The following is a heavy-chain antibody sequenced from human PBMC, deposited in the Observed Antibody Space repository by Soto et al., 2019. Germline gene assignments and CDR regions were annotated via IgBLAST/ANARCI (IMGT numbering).Heavy chain of an antibody. D-gene: IGHD2-21*01. CDR3: AVAYGLDV. V-gene: IGHV3-7*01. J-gene: IGHJ6*02. CDR2: IKEDGSER. Sequence: EVQVVESGGGLVQPGGSLRLSCVASGFTFNKFWMTWVRQAPGKGLEWVANIKEDGSERYYVDSVKGRFTISRDNAKSSLYLDMDSLRDEDTARYYCAVAYGLDVWGQGTTVTVSS. CDR1: GFTFNKFW.